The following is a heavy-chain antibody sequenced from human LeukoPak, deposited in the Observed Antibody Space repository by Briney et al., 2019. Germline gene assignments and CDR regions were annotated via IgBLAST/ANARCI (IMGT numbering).Heavy chain of an antibody. Sequence: ASVKVSCKASGYTFTGYYMHWVRQAPGQGLEWMGIINPSGGSTSYAQKFQGRVTMTRGTSTSTVYMELSSLRSEDTAVYYCARADTYCSGGSCYPDYWGQGTLVTVSS. CDR3: ARADTYCSGGSCYPDY. V-gene: IGHV1-46*01. CDR2: INPSGGST. CDR1: GYTFTGYY. J-gene: IGHJ4*02. D-gene: IGHD2-15*01.